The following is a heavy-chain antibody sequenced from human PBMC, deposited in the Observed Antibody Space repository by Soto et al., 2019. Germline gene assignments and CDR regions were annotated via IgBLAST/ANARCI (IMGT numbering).Heavy chain of an antibody. CDR2: ISAYNGNT. CDR3: ARGSLTGRLVSSGFDI. D-gene: IGHD6-6*01. Sequence: QVQLVQSGAEVKKPGASVKVSCKASGYTFSSYGISWVRQAPGQGLEWMGWISAYNGNTNYAQKFQGRVTMTTDTSTSTAYMELRSLRSDDTAVYYCARGSLTGRLVSSGFDIWGQGTMVTVSS. V-gene: IGHV1-18*04. J-gene: IGHJ3*02. CDR1: GYTFSSYG.